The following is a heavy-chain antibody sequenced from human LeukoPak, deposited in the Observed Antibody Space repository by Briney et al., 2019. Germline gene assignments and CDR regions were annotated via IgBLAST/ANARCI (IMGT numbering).Heavy chain of an antibody. CDR2: IYYSGST. V-gene: IGHV4-59*01. Sequence: GSLRLSCAASGFTFSSYAMSWVRQAPGKGLEWIGYIYYSGSTNYNPSLKSRVTISVDTSKNQFSLKLSSVTAADTAVYYCARAIVATTSYGSRHYYCGMDVWGQGTTVTVSS. J-gene: IGHJ6*02. CDR3: ARAIVATTSYGSRHYYCGMDV. CDR1: GFTFSSYA. D-gene: IGHD5-12*01.